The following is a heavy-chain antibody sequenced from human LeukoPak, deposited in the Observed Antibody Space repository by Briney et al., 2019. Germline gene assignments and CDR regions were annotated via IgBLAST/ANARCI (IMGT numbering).Heavy chain of an antibody. J-gene: IGHJ5*02. CDR1: GASISTFH. CDR3: ARGARDYYDSSGYNNWFDP. CDR2: IYSSGST. D-gene: IGHD3-22*01. V-gene: IGHV4-4*07. Sequence: SETLSLTCSVSGASISTFHWTWFRQPAGRGLEWIGLIYSSGSTLLNPSLENRVAMSVDLTKNQLSLKLSSVTAADTAVYYCARGARDYYDSSGYNNWFDPWGQGTLVTVSS.